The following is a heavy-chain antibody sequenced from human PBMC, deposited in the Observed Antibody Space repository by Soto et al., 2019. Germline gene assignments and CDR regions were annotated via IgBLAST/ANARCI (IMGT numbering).Heavy chain of an antibody. CDR1: GITFSDYY. Sequence: PGGSLRLSCAASGITFSDYYMSWIRQAPGKGLEWVSYISSSGSTIYYADSVKGRFTISRDNAKNSLYLQMNSLRAEDTAVYYCAREGTTVTHGLYYYGMDVWGQGTTVTVSS. CDR3: AREGTTVTHGLYYYGMDV. V-gene: IGHV3-11*01. D-gene: IGHD4-4*01. J-gene: IGHJ6*02. CDR2: ISSSGSTI.